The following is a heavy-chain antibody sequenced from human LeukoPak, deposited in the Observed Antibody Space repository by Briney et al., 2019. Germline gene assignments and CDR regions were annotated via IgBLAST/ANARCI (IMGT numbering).Heavy chain of an antibody. J-gene: IGHJ4*02. CDR2: ISGDGTIK. CDR1: GFAFSSYW. V-gene: IGHV3-74*03. Sequence: GGSLRLSCEPSGFAFSSYWMLWVRQAPGKGLVWLSRISGDGTIKTYADFVKGRFTISRDNTKNILYLQRNSLKVEDTAMYYCSRSQFDYWGQGVLVTVSS. CDR3: SRSQFDY.